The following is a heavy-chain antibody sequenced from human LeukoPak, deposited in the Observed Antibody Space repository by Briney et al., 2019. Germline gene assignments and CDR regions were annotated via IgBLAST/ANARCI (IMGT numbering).Heavy chain of an antibody. V-gene: IGHV3-30*18. CDR2: ISHDGSNK. Sequence: GGSLRLSCAASGFTFSSYGMHWVRQAPGKGLEWVAVISHDGSNKYYADSVKGRFTISRDNSKNTLYLQMNSLRAEDTAVYYCAKGASYYYYGMDVWGQGTTVTVSS. J-gene: IGHJ6*02. CDR3: AKGASYYYYGMDV. CDR1: GFTFSSYG.